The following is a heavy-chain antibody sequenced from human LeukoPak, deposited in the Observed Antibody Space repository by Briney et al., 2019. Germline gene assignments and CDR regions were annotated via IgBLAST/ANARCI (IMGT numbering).Heavy chain of an antibody. D-gene: IGHD2-15*01. V-gene: IGHV3-30*04. Sequence: PGGSLRLSCAASGFTFSSYAMHWVRQAPGKGLEAVAVISYDGSNKYHPASVKGRRTISRDNSKNTLYPQMNRLRGEDTAVYYCARDRVAMANWFDPWGQGTLVTVSS. J-gene: IGHJ5*02. CDR3: ARDRVAMANWFDP. CDR1: GFTFSSYA. CDR2: ISYDGSNK.